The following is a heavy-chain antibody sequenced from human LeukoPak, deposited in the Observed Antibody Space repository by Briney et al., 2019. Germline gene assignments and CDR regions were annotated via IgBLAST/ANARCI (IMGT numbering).Heavy chain of an antibody. CDR1: GFTFSNYW. J-gene: IGHJ4*02. Sequence: PGGSLRLSCAASGFTFSNYWMTWVRQAPGKGLEWVANIKEDGSEKNYVDSVKGRFTISRDNAKNSLYLQMNSLRAEDTAVYYCARDGLCSSTSCVSSDYWGQGTLVTVSS. V-gene: IGHV3-7*01. CDR3: ARDGLCSSTSCVSSDY. D-gene: IGHD2-2*01. CDR2: IKEDGSEK.